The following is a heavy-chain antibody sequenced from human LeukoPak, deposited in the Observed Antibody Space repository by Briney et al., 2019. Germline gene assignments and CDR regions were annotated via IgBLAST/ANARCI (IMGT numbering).Heavy chain of an antibody. CDR2: SYYSGTT. CDR1: GASITSYY. V-gene: IGHV4-59*01. Sequence: SETLSLTCTVSGASITSYYWSWIRQPPGKGLEGLASSYYSGTTHYNPSLKSRVTMSVDTSKGQFSLDLSSVIAADTAVYYCARHVGYCSSTRCNSRFDPWGQGTLVTVSS. D-gene: IGHD2-2*01. CDR3: ARHVGYCSSTRCNSRFDP. J-gene: IGHJ5*02.